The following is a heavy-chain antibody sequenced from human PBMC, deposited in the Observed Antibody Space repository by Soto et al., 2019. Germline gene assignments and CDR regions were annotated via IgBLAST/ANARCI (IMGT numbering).Heavy chain of an antibody. Sequence: QLQVQESGPGLVKPSETLYLTCTVSGVSIDSSRYYWGWIRQPPGKGLEWIGNIHYSGTTYYNPSLKSRVIISVNTSKNQFSLRLNSVTAADTAVYYCARPYESGGFYYGFDYWGQGTPVTVSS. J-gene: IGHJ4*02. CDR1: GVSIDSSRYY. CDR3: ARPYESGGFYYGFDY. CDR2: IHYSGTT. V-gene: IGHV4-39*01. D-gene: IGHD3-22*01.